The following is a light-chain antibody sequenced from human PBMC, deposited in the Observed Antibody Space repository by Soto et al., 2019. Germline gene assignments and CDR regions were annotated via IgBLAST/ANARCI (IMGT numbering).Light chain of an antibody. V-gene: IGKV3-20*01. CDR1: QSISSSY. J-gene: IGKJ1*01. CDR2: GAS. CDR3: QQYGSSRT. Sequence: EIVLTQSPGTLSLSPGERATNSCRASQSISSSYLAWYQQKPGQAPRLLIYGASSRATGIPDRFSGSGSGTDFTLTISRLEPEDFAVYYCQQYGSSRTFGQGTKVDIK.